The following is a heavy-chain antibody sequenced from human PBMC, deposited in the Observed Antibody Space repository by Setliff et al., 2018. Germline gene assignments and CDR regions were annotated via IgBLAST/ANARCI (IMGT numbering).Heavy chain of an antibody. D-gene: IGHD6-19*01. CDR2: IKRITDSGTT. V-gene: IGHV3-15*01. CDR1: GFTFSNAW. CDR3: TTSPISSGWHSNFDYNMDI. J-gene: IGHJ6*02. Sequence: PGGSLRLSCTASGFTFSNAWMSWVRQAPGKGLGWVGRIKRITDSGTTDHAAPVKGRFTVSRDDSISTLYLQMNSLKTEDTAVYYCTTSPISSGWHSNFDYNMDIWGQGTTVTVSS.